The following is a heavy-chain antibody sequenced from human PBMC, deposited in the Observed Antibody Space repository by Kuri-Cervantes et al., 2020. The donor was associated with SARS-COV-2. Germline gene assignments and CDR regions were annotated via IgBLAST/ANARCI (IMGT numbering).Heavy chain of an antibody. V-gene: IGHV4-34*01. Sequence: SETLSLTCAVYGGSFSGYYWSWIRQPPGKGLEWIGEINHSGSTNYNPSLKSRVTISVDTSKNQFSLKLSSVTAADTAVYYCARGSSSSPFRHYYYYGMDVWDQGTTVTVSS. CDR3: ARGSSSSPFRHYYYYGMDV. CDR2: INHSGST. CDR1: GGSFSGYY. D-gene: IGHD6-6*01. J-gene: IGHJ6*02.